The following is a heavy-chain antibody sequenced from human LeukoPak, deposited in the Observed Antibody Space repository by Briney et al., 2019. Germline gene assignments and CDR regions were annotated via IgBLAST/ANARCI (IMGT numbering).Heavy chain of an antibody. V-gene: IGHV1-18*01. CDR2: ISAYNGNT. J-gene: IGHJ4*02. D-gene: IGHD4-23*01. Sequence: ASVKVSCKASGYTFTSYGISWVRQAPGQGLEWMGWISAYNGNTNYAQKLQGRVTMTTDTSTSTAYMEPRSLRSDDTAVYYCARVVSGLAEGIDDYWGQGTLVIVSS. CDR3: ARVVSGLAEGIDDY. CDR1: GYTFTSYG.